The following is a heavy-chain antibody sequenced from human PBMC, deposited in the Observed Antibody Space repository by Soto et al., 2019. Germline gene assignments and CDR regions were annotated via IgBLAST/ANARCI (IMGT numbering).Heavy chain of an antibody. Sequence: PGGSLRLSCAASGFTFSSYAMTWVRQPPGKGLEWVANIKEDGSEKDYVDPVKGRFTITRDNAKNSLYLKMNNLRAEDTAVYFCTRKRFGMDVWGQGTTVTVSS. CDR1: GFTFSSYA. J-gene: IGHJ6*02. V-gene: IGHV3-7*03. CDR2: IKEDGSEK. CDR3: TRKRFGMDV.